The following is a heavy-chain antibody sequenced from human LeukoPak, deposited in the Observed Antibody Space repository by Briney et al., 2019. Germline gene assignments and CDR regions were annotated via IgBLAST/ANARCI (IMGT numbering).Heavy chain of an antibody. J-gene: IGHJ6*03. CDR2: IYYSGST. Sequence: SETLSVTCTVPGGPISSYYWSWIRQPPRKGLQWIGYIYYSGSTNYNPPLKSRVTISVDTSKHQFSLKLSSVTAADTAVYYCARGNCSGGSCYPDYYYMDVWGKGTTVTVSS. D-gene: IGHD2-15*01. CDR1: GGPISSYY. CDR3: ARGNCSGGSCYPDYYYMDV. V-gene: IGHV4-59*01.